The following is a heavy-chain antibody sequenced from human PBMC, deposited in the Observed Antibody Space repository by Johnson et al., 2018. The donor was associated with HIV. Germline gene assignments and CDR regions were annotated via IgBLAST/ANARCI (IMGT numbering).Heavy chain of an antibody. CDR2: ISGSGGST. CDR1: GFTFSSYA. V-gene: IGHV3-23*04. J-gene: IGHJ3*02. D-gene: IGHD3-10*01. CDR3: AKDRLLGSGAPPHAFDI. Sequence: VQLVESGGGLVQPGGSLRLSCAASGFTFSSYAMSWVRQAPGKGLEWVSAISGSGGSTYYADSVKGRFTISRDNSKNTLYLQMNSLRAEDTAVYYCAKDRLLGSGAPPHAFDIWGQGTMVTVSS.